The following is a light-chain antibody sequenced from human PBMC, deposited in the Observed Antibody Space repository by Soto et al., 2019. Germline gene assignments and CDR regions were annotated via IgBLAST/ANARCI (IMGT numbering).Light chain of an antibody. Sequence: DIQMTQSPSSLSASVGDRVTITCRASQSIGTWLAWYQQTPGQAPKVLLHKASSLESGAPSRFRGSGSGTQFTLTISRLQPGDFETYYCQQYNSYSEAFGQGTKVDIK. V-gene: IGKV1-5*03. CDR3: QQYNSYSEA. J-gene: IGKJ1*01. CDR1: QSIGTW. CDR2: KAS.